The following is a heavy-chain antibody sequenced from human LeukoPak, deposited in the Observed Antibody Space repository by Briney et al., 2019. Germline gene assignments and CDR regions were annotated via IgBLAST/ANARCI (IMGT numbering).Heavy chain of an antibody. Sequence: PGGSLRLSCAASGFTFSSYGMHWVRQAPGKGLEWVAFIRYDGSNKYYADSVKGRFTISRDNSKNTLYLQMNSLRAEDTAVYYCAKEGAYYDSSGYYPSFDYWGQGTLVTVSS. V-gene: IGHV3-30*02. CDR1: GFTFSSYG. J-gene: IGHJ4*02. CDR2: IRYDGSNK. D-gene: IGHD3-22*01. CDR3: AKEGAYYDSSGYYPSFDY.